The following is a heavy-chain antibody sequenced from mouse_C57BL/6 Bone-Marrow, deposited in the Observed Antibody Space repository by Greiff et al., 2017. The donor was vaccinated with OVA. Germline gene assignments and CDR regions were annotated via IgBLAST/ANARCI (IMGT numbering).Heavy chain of an antibody. V-gene: IGHV1-59*01. J-gene: IGHJ2*01. CDR2: IDPSDSYT. CDR1: GYTFTSYW. D-gene: IGHD4-1*01. CDR3: ARGGNWDYFDY. Sequence: QVQLQQSGPELVRPGTSVKLSCKASGYTFTSYWMHWVKQRPGQGLEWIGVIDPSDSYTNYNQKFKGKATLTVDTSSSTAYMQLSSLTSEDSAVYYCARGGNWDYFDYWGQGTTLTVSS.